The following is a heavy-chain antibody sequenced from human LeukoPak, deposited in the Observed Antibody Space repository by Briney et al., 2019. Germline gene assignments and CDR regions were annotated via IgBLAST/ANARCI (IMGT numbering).Heavy chain of an antibody. J-gene: IGHJ3*02. V-gene: IGHV3-11*01. CDR3: ARRMIVVVDAFDI. CDR2: ISTSGSTI. Sequence: GGSLRLSCAASGFTFRDYYMSWIRQAPGKGLEWVSYISTSGSTIYYADSVKGRFTISRDNARNSLYLEMNSLRAEDTAVYYCARRMIVVVDAFDIWGQGTMVTASS. CDR1: GFTFRDYY. D-gene: IGHD3-22*01.